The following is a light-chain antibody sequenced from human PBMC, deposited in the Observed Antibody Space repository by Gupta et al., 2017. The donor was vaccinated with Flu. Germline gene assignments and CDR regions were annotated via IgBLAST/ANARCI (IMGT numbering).Light chain of an antibody. CDR1: QSLVYSDGNTS. J-gene: IGKJ4*02. CDR3: IQGAIWSPVT. Sequence: DVVMTQSPLFLPVTFGQPASISCSSSQSLVYSDGNTSLNWFQQRTGQSPRRLIFKVSNRDSGVPDRIISSGSGTDFTLNTIRVEDEDDVVYYCIQGAIWSPVTLGGGTKVEIK. V-gene: IGKV2-30*01. CDR2: KVS.